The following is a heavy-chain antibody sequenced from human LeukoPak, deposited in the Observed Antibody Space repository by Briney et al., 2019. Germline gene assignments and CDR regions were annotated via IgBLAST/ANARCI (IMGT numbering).Heavy chain of an antibody. CDR3: ARDFEGPYDTHDAFDI. J-gene: IGHJ3*02. V-gene: IGHV4-4*02. D-gene: IGHD3-22*01. CDR2: IYHSGST. CDR1: GGSISSSNW. Sequence: PSGTLSLTCAVSGGSISSSNWWSWVRQPPGKGLEWIGEIYHSGSTNYNPSLKSRVTISVDKSKNQFSLKLSSVTAADTAVYYCARDFEGPYDTHDAFDIWGQGTMVTVSS.